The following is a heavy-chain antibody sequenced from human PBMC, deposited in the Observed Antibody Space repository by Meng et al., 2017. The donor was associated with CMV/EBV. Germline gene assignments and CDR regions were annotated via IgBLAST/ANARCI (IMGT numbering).Heavy chain of an antibody. D-gene: IGHD3-22*01. J-gene: IGHJ5*02. CDR3: ARASHYYDTPPGGWFDP. V-gene: IGHV4-34*01. CDR1: GGSFSGYY. Sequence: GSLRLSCAVYGGSFSGYYWSWIRQPPGKGLVWIGEINHSGSTNYNPSLMSRVIISVDTSKNQFSLKLSSVTAADTAVYYCARASHYYDTPPGGWFDPWGQGTLVTVSS. CDR2: INHSGST.